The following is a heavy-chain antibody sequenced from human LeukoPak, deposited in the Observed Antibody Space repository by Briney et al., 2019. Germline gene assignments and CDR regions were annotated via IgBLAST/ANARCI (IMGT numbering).Heavy chain of an antibody. Sequence: GGSLRLSCAASGFTSSSYDMHWVRHATGQRLELVSTIGTAGDTYYLDSVKGRFTISRENAKNSLYLQMNSLTAGDTAVYYCARGGDFGYSYGGYYYMDVWGKGTTVIVSS. D-gene: IGHD5-18*01. CDR1: GFTSSSYD. V-gene: IGHV3-13*01. CDR2: IGTAGDT. CDR3: ARGGDFGYSYGGYYYMDV. J-gene: IGHJ6*03.